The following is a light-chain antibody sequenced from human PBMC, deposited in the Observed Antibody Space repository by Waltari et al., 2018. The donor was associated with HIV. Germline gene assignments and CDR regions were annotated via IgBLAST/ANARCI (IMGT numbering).Light chain of an antibody. V-gene: IGKV4-1*01. CDR1: RSVLYSSNNKNY. CDR2: WAS. CDR3: QQYYSTPIT. J-gene: IGKJ4*01. Sequence: VMTQSRDSMAVSLGERAPLNCNSSRSVLYSSNNKNYLAWYQQKPGQPPKLLIYWASTRESGVPDRFSGSGSGTDFTLTISSLQAEDVAFYYCQQYYSTPITFGGGTKVEIK.